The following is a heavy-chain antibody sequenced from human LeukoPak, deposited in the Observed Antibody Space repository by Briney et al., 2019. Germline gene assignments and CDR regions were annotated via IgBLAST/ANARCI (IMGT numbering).Heavy chain of an antibody. CDR1: GGSISNYY. J-gene: IGHJ4*02. Sequence: SETLSLTCTVSGGSISNYYWSWIRQSPEKGLEWIGYIHDSGSTNYNPSLKSRVTTSVDTSKNQFSLKLSSVTAADTAVYYCARLDAAAGRYLQFFYWGQGTLVTVSS. V-gene: IGHV4-59*08. D-gene: IGHD5-24*01. CDR3: ARLDAAAGRYLQFFY. CDR2: IHDSGST.